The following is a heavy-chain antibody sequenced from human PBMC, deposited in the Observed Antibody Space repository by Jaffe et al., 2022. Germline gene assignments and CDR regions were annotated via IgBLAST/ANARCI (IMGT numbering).Heavy chain of an antibody. CDR2: IRSKAYGGTT. J-gene: IGHJ6*03. CDR3: TRVGRGLMVDYYYYYMDV. D-gene: IGHD2-8*01. CDR1: GFTFGDYA. Sequence: EVQLVESGGGLVQPGRSLRLSCTASGFTFGDYAMSWVRQAPGKGLEWVGFIRSKAYGGTTEYAASVKGRFTISRDDSKSIAYLQMNSLKTEDTAVYYCTRVGRGLMVDYYYYYMDVWGKGTTVTVSS. V-gene: IGHV3-49*04.